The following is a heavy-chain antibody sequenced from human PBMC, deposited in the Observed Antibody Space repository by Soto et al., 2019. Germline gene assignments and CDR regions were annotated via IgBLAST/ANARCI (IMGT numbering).Heavy chain of an antibody. CDR1: GFTFSIHG. CDR3: AKARDSGSYRPFDH. Sequence: GESLKISCAASGFTFSIHGMSWLRQAPGKGLEWVSAIDSGGGITNYVDSVKGRFTMSRDNSKDTLFLQMNGLRAEDTAVYYCAKARDSGSYRPFDHWGPGTLVTVSS. D-gene: IGHD3-22*01. CDR2: IDSGGGIT. V-gene: IGHV3-23*01. J-gene: IGHJ4*02.